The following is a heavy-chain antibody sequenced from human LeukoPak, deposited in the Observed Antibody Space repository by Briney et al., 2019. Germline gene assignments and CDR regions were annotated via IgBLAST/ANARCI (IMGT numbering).Heavy chain of an antibody. D-gene: IGHD5-18*01. CDR1: GGSISSSSYY. CDR2: IYYSGST. V-gene: IGHV4-39*01. J-gene: IGHJ3*02. CDR3: ARHPTSSYGYESAFDI. Sequence: SETLSLTCTVSGGSISSSSYYWGWIRQPPGKGLEWIGSIYYSGSTYYNPSLKSRVTISVDTSKNQFSLKLSSVTAADTAVYYCARHPTSSYGYESAFDIWGQGTMVTVSS.